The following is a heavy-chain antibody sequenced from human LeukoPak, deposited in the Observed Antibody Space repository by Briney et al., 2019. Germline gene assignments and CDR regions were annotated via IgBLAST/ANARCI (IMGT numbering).Heavy chain of an antibody. Sequence: PGGSLRLSCAASGFTFSSYGMSWVRQAPGKGLEWVSVISGSGDKIYYADSYGDSVKGRFTISRDNSKNTLYLHMNSLRAEETAVYYCARVRYRGSYLALWDYWGQGTLVTVSS. V-gene: IGHV3-23*01. CDR1: GFTFSSYG. J-gene: IGHJ4*02. CDR2: ISGSGDKI. D-gene: IGHD1-26*01. CDR3: ARVRYRGSYLALWDY.